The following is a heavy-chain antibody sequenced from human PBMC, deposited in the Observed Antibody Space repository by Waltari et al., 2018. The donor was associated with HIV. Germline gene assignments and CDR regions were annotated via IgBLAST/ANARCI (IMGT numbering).Heavy chain of an antibody. D-gene: IGHD1-26*01. V-gene: IGHV3-21*01. CDR1: GFTFSSYS. Sequence: EVQLVESGGGLVKPGGSLRLSCAASGFTFSSYSMNWVRQAPGKGLEWVSSISSSSSYIYYADSVKGRFTISRDNAKNSLYLQMNSLRAEDTAVYYCARIWELPGAFDIWGQGTMVTVSS. J-gene: IGHJ3*02. CDR3: ARIWELPGAFDI. CDR2: ISSSSSYI.